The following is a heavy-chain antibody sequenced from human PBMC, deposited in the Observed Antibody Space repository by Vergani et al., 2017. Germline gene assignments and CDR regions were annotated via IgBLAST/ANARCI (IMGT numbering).Heavy chain of an antibody. V-gene: IGHV3-30*03. CDR3: ARDLKYGDYLYYFDY. J-gene: IGHJ4*02. CDR2: ISYDGSNK. D-gene: IGHD4-17*01. Sequence: QVQLVESGGGVVQPGRSLRLSCAASGFTFSSYGMHWVRQAPGKGLEWVAVISYDGSNKYYADSVKGRFTISRDNAKNSLYLQMNSLRAEDTAVYYCARDLKYGDYLYYFDYWGQGTLVTVSS. CDR1: GFTFSSYG.